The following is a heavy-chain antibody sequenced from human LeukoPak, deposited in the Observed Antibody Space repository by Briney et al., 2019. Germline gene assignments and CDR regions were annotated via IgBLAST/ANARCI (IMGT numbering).Heavy chain of an antibody. CDR1: GYTFTSYY. J-gene: IGHJ6*02. CDR2: INPSGGST. V-gene: IGHV1-46*01. CDR3: AREIVVVPAAVLINYYYYYGMDV. D-gene: IGHD2-2*01. Sequence: ASVKVSCKASGYTFTSYYMHWVRQAPGQGLEWMGIINPSGGSTSYAQKFQGRVTITRDTSTSTVYMELSSLRSEDTAVYYCAREIVVVPAAVLINYYYYYGMDVWGQGTTVTVSS.